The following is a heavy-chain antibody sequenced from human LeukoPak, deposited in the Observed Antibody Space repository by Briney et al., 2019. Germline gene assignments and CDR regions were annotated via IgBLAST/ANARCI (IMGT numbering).Heavy chain of an antibody. CDR2: ISGTSNYI. J-gene: IGHJ6*03. CDR3: AREGYYDSSGSPYYYYYYMDV. D-gene: IGHD3-22*01. Sequence: GGSLRLSCAASGFTFSDYTMNWVRQAPGKGLEWVSYISGTSNYIYYADSVRGRFTISRDNAKNSLYLQMNSLRAEDTAVYYCAREGYYDSSGSPYYYYYYMDVWGKGTTVTVSS. V-gene: IGHV3-21*01. CDR1: GFTFSDYT.